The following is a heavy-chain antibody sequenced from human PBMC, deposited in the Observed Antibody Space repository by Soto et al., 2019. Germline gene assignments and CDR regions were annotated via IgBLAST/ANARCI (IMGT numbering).Heavy chain of an antibody. D-gene: IGHD3-3*01. CDR2: IYYSGST. V-gene: IGHV4-59*01. J-gene: IGHJ4*02. CDR1: GGSISRYY. CDR3: ARFLGWFFGGGYYFDY. Sequence: TSETLSLTCTVSGGSISRYYWSWIRQPPGKGLEWIGYIYYSGSTNYNPSLKSRVTISVDTSKNQFSLKLSSVTAADTAVYYCARFLGWFFGGGYYFDYWGQGTLVTVSA.